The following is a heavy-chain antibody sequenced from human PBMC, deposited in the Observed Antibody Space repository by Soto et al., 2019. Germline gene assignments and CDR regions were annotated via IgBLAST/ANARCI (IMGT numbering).Heavy chain of an antibody. CDR3: TLYCSGVTCSGH. CDR1: GFTFSSYA. Sequence: DVQLLESGGGLVQPGGSLRLSCAASGFTFSSYAMTWVRQAPGKGLDWVAAISDSGGSTYYADSVKGRFTISRDNSKNTVYLQMSSLRAVDTAVYYCTLYCSGVTCSGHWGQGTLVTVSS. CDR2: ISDSGGST. D-gene: IGHD2-15*01. J-gene: IGHJ4*02. V-gene: IGHV3-23*01.